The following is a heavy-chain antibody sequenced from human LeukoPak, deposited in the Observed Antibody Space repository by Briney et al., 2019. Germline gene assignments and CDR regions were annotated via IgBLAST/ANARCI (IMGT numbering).Heavy chain of an antibody. Sequence: GGXLRLSCAASGFIFNSYEMNWVRQAPGKGLEWVSYISSSGSPIYYADSVKGRFTISRDNAKNSLYLQMNSLRADDTAVYYCAREYNFWSGYHSYNWFDPWGQGTLVTVSS. CDR1: GFIFNSYE. CDR3: AREYNFWSGYHSYNWFDP. CDR2: ISSSGSPI. V-gene: IGHV3-48*03. D-gene: IGHD3-3*01. J-gene: IGHJ5*02.